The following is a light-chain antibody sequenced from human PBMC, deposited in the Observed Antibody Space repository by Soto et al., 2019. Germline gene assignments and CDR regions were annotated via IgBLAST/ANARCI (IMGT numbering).Light chain of an antibody. CDR1: QSISSR. CDR3: QQSYSTLALT. CDR2: AAS. V-gene: IGKV1-39*01. J-gene: IGKJ4*01. Sequence: DIQMTQSPFTLSASIGERVTITCRASQSISSRMAWYQQKPGKAPNLLIYAASSLQSGVPSRFSGSGSGTDFTLTISSLQPEDFATYYCQQSYSTLALTFGGGTKVDIK.